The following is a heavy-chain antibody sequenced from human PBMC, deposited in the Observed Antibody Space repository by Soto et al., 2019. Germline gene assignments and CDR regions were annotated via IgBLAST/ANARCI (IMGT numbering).Heavy chain of an antibody. J-gene: IGHJ4*02. D-gene: IGHD5-18*01. V-gene: IGHV4-59*01. CDR3: ARYSYGGYYFDY. CDR1: GGSISSYY. Sequence: SETLSLTCTVSGGSISSYYWSWIRQPPGKGLEWIGYIYYSGSTNYNPSLKSRVTISVDTSKNQFSLKLSSVTAADTAVYYCARYSYGGYYFDYWGQGTLVTVST. CDR2: IYYSGST.